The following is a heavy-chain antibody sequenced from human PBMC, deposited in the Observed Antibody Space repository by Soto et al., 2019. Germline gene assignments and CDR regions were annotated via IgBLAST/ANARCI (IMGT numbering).Heavy chain of an antibody. CDR3: ARDSSSSWRAGWFDP. V-gene: IGHV3-9*01. D-gene: IGHD6-13*01. J-gene: IGHJ5*02. Sequence: GGSLRLSCAASGFTFDDYAMHWVRQAPGKGLEWVSGMCWNSGSIGYADSVKGRFTISRDNAKNSLYLQMNSLRAEVTALYYCARDSSSSWRAGWFDPWGQGTLVTVSS. CDR1: GFTFDDYA. CDR2: MCWNSGSI.